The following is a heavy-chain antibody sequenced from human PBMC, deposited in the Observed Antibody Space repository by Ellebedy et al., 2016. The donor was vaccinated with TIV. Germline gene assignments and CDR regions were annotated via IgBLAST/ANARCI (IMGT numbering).Heavy chain of an antibody. CDR2: ISGSGGST. V-gene: IGHV3-23*01. CDR1: GFTFSSYS. Sequence: GESLKISCAASGFTFSSYSMNWVRQAPGKGLEWVSAISGSGGSTYYADSVKGRFTISRDNSKNTLYLQMNSLRAEDTAVYYCAKEGATKSTPFDYWGQGTLVTVSS. J-gene: IGHJ4*02. CDR3: AKEGATKSTPFDY. D-gene: IGHD1-26*01.